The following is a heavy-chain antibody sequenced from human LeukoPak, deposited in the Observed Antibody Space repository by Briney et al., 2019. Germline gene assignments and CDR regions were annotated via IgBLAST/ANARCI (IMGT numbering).Heavy chain of an antibody. CDR3: ARGSHYDFWSGYFYGPANFYYYYMDV. J-gene: IGHJ6*03. CDR2: MNPNSGNT. D-gene: IGHD3-3*01. Sequence: ASVKVSCKASGYTFTSYGISWVRQAPGQGLEWMGWMNPNSGNTGYAQKFQGRVTITRNTSISTAYMELSSLRSEDTAVYYCARGSHYDFWSGYFYGPANFYYYYMDVWGKGTTVTVSS. V-gene: IGHV1-8*03. CDR1: GYTFTSYG.